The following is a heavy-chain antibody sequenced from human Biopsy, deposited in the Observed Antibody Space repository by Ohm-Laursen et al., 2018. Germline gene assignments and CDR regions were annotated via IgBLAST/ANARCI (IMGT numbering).Heavy chain of an antibody. V-gene: IGHV4-61*05. Sequence: SQTLSLTCTVSGGFISSSSYYWGWIRQPPGKGLEWIGYIYYTGSTNYNPSLKSRVTISVDTSMNHLSLRLTSVTAADTAVYYCARHAPSYSGSYWRYFDLWGRGTLVTVSS. CDR1: GGFISSSSYY. CDR2: IYYTGST. J-gene: IGHJ2*01. CDR3: ARHAPSYSGSYWRYFDL. D-gene: IGHD1-26*01.